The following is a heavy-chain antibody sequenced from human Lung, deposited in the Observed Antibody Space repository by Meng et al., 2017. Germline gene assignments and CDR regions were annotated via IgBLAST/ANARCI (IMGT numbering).Heavy chain of an antibody. D-gene: IGHD2-8*02. CDR3: ARGTRVSCTGVICYPFDF. Sequence: EVQLLESGGGLVQPGGSLRLSCAASGFTFSNYAMSWVRQAPEKGLEWVSATAATDGGTYHAASVRGRFTISRDNSKNTLSLQMNSLRADDTAIYYRARGTRVSCTGVICYPFDFWGQGTLVTVSS. J-gene: IGHJ4*02. CDR1: GFTFSNYA. V-gene: IGHV3-23*01. CDR2: TAATDGGT.